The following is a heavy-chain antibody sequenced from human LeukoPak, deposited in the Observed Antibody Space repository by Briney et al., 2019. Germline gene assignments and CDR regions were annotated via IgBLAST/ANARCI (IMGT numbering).Heavy chain of an antibody. Sequence: PSETLSLTCTVSGGSISGYYWSWIRQPPGKGLEWIGYIYYSGSANYNPSLKSRVTISVDTSKNQFSLKLSSMTAADTAVYYCARLTAAAGVWALDYWGHGTLVTVSS. CDR2: IYYSGSA. V-gene: IGHV4-59*01. J-gene: IGHJ4*01. CDR3: ARLTAAAGVWALDY. CDR1: GGSISGYY. D-gene: IGHD6-13*01.